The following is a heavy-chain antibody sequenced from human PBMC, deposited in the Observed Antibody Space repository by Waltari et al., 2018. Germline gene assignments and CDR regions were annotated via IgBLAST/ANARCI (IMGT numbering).Heavy chain of an antibody. J-gene: IGHJ4*02. V-gene: IGHV5-51*01. D-gene: IGHD3-22*01. CDR2: ISPGVSKT. CDR3: GRPPILTNGYYYFDS. CDR1: ADNVTNYW. Sequence: EVHLVQSGAEAKEPGEPLKISCKASADNVTNYWSGWERQTPGKGLEWMGIISPGVSKTMYSPSFRGQVTISADKSITTAYLQWNSLKASDTAVYYCGRPPILTNGYYYFDSWGQGALVTVSS.